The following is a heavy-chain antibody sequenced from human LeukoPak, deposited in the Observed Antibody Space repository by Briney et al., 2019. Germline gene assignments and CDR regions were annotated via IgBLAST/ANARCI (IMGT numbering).Heavy chain of an antibody. CDR1: GGSIRSSN. D-gene: IGHD6-13*01. V-gene: IGHV4-59*01. J-gene: IGHJ5*02. CDR3: ARVDYRQELVDSWFDV. Sequence: SETLSLTCTLSGGSIRSSNSSWVRQPPGKGLELIGYIYYSGTSNYNPSLKSRVTMSVDTSNNQFSLKLNSVTAADTAVYYCARVDYRQELVDSWFDVWGQGSLVTVSS. CDR2: IYYSGTS.